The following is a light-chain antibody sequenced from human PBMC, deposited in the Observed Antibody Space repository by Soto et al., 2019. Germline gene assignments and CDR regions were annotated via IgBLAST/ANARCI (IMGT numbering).Light chain of an antibody. CDR2: LNSDGSH. V-gene: IGLV4-69*01. CDR1: SGLNSYA. Sequence: QSVLTQSPSASASLGASVKLTCTLSSGLNSYAIAWHQQQPEKGPRYLMKLNSDGSHSKGDGIPDRFSGSSSGAERYLTISSLQSDDEADDYCQTWGTGIVVFGGGTKLTVL. CDR3: QTWGTGIVV. J-gene: IGLJ2*01.